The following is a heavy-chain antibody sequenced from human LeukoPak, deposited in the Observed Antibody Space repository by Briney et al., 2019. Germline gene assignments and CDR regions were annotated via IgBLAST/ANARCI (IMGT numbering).Heavy chain of an antibody. Sequence: GGSLRLSCAVSGLTFSSSWMDWVRQAPGKGLEWVASINPDGNKKYSADSVKGRFTISRDNAENSLYLQMNSLRAEDTAVYYCAGGSGSYYGGYWGQGTLVTVSS. V-gene: IGHV3-7*03. CDR3: AGGSGSYYGGY. CDR1: GLTFSSSW. J-gene: IGHJ4*02. D-gene: IGHD3-10*01. CDR2: INPDGNKK.